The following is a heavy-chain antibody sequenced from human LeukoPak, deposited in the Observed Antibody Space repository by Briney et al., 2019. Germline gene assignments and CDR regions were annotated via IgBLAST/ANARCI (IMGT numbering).Heavy chain of an antibody. J-gene: IGHJ4*02. D-gene: IGHD6-13*01. Sequence: ASVKVSCKASGYAFTGYYMHWVRQAPGQGLEWMGWINPNSGGTNYAQKFQGRVTMTRDTSISTAYMELSRLRSDDTAGYYCARDLVAAGTFDYWGQGTLVSVSS. V-gene: IGHV1-2*02. CDR2: INPNSGGT. CDR1: GYAFTGYY. CDR3: ARDLVAAGTFDY.